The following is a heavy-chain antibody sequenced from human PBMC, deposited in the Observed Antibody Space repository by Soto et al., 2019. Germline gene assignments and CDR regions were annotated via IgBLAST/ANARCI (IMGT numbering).Heavy chain of an antibody. V-gene: IGHV3-23*01. J-gene: IGHJ4*02. Sequence: EVQLLESGGGLVQPGGSLRLSCAASGFTFRTSAMSWVRQAPGKGLEWVSAINFSGTSTYYADSVKGRFTISRDNSKNTLYLQMNSLRAEDTAVYYCAKDPVWMAVASSTFDNWGQGTLVTVSS. D-gene: IGHD6-19*01. CDR3: AKDPVWMAVASSTFDN. CDR1: GFTFRTSA. CDR2: INFSGTST.